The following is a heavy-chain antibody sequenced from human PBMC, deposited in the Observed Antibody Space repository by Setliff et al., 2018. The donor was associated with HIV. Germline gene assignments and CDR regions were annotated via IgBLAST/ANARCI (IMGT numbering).Heavy chain of an antibody. CDR1: GVSIASYH. V-gene: IGHV4-59*01. CDR2: VYYTGST. J-gene: IGHJ6*03. CDR3: ARGRVTLNGVAAGHHYMDV. D-gene: IGHD3-3*01. Sequence: PEETLSLTCSVTGVSIASYHWIWIRQAPGKGLEWIGSVYYTGSTNYNPSLESRVTMSVDTSKNQFSLRLMSLTAADTAIYYCARGRVTLNGVAAGHHYMDVWGKGNTVTVS.